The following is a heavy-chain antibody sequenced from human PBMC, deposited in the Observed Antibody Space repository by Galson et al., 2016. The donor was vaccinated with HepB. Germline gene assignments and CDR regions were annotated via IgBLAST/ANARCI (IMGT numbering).Heavy chain of an antibody. D-gene: IGHD2-21*01. CDR2: ISSSGSTI. J-gene: IGHJ4*02. CDR3: ARRRPASCGGECYGGEFDY. V-gene: IGHV3-48*01. CDR1: GFTLRSYS. Sequence: SLRLSCAASGFTLRSYSMNWVRQAPGKGLEWVSFISSSGSTIYYADSLKGRFAISRDNAKNSLFLQMNSLRAEDTAVYYCARRRPASCGGECYGGEFDYWGQGTLVIVSS.